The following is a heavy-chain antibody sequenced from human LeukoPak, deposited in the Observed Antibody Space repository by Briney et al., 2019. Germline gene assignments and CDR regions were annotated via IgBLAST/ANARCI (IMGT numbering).Heavy chain of an antibody. CDR3: ARDLGYDSSGYPFDY. Sequence: SETLSLTCAVYGGSFSGYQWSWLRQPPGKGLEWIGEINHSGSTKYNPSLKSRVTISVDTSKNQFSLKLSSVTAADTAVYYCARDLGYDSSGYPFDYWGQGTLVTVSS. CDR2: INHSGST. CDR1: GGSFSGYQ. J-gene: IGHJ4*02. V-gene: IGHV4-34*01. D-gene: IGHD3-22*01.